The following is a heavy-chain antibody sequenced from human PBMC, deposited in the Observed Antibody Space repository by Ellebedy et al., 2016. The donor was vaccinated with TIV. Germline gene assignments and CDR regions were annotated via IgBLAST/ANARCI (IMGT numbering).Heavy chain of an antibody. J-gene: IGHJ4*02. D-gene: IGHD1-26*01. CDR2: IWFDGSNE. CDR1: GFTFSNYG. CDR3: ARDIGYPSGDFDY. Sequence: GESLKISCAASGFTFSNYGFHWVRQAPGKGLEWVALIWFDGSNEHYADSVKGRFTISRDNSKNTLYLQMNSLRTEDTAVYYCARDIGYPSGDFDYWGQGTLVTVSS. V-gene: IGHV3-33*01.